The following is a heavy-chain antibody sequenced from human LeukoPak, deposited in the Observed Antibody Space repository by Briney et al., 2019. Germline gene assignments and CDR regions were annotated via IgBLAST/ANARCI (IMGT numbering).Heavy chain of an antibody. V-gene: IGHV4-59*01. J-gene: IGHJ4*02. CDR3: XXXXXGGAVAPIDY. Sequence: SETLSLTCTVSGGSISSYYWSWIRQPPGKGLEWIGYIYYSGSTNYNPSLKSRVTISVDTSKNQFSLKLSSVTAADTAVYYCXXXXXGGAVAPIDYWGQGTLVTVSS. D-gene: IGHD6-19*01. CDR2: IYYSGST. CDR1: GGSISSYY.